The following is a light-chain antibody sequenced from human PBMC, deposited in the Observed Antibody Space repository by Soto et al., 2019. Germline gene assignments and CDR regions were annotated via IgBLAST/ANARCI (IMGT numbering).Light chain of an antibody. V-gene: IGKV3-20*01. CDR3: QQYSSAPWT. CDR2: GAS. Sequence: EIVLTQSPGTLSLSPGERATLSCRASQSVSSSYLAWYQQKPGQAPRLLIYGASSRATGIPDRFSGSGSGTDFTLTISRLDPDDFAVYYCQQYSSAPWTFGQGTKVEIK. CDR1: QSVSSSY. J-gene: IGKJ1*01.